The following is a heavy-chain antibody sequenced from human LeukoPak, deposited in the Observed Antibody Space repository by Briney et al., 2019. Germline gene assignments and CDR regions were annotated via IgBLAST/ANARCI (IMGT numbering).Heavy chain of an antibody. CDR3: ARDRIAAGVLDF. Sequence: ASVKVSCNASGYDFITYAFSWVRQAPGQGLEWMAWINPYHGRTIYSQKFKARVTLTTDTSTNTAHMELTSLPSDDTAVYFCARDRIAAGVLDFWGQGTLVTVSS. V-gene: IGHV1-18*01. CDR1: GYDFITYA. J-gene: IGHJ4*02. CDR2: INPYHGRT. D-gene: IGHD6-13*01.